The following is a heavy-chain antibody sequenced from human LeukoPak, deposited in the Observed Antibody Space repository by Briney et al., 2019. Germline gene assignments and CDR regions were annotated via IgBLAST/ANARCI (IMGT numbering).Heavy chain of an antibody. CDR2: IRYDGSNK. CDR1: AFTFSSYG. J-gene: IGHJ6*03. CDR3: ARDPYSGNYGAYYYYYMDV. D-gene: IGHD1-26*01. Sequence: PGGSLRLSCAASAFTFSSYGMHWVRQAPGKGLEWVAFIRYDGSNKYYADSVKGRFTVSRDNAKSSLYLQMDSLRAEDTAVYYCARDPYSGNYGAYYYYYMDVWGKGTTVTISS. V-gene: IGHV3-30*02.